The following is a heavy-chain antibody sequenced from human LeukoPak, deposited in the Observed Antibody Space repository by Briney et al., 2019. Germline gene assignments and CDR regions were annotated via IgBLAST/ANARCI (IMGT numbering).Heavy chain of an antibody. Sequence: SETLSLTCTVSGGSISSSSYYWGWLRQPPGKGLEWIGSIYYSGSTYNNPSLKSRVTISLDTSKHEFSLKLSSVTAADTAVYYCARARGAARLHYYYYMDVWGKGTTVTVSS. J-gene: IGHJ6*03. CDR2: IYYSGST. D-gene: IGHD6-6*01. CDR3: ARARGAARLHYYYYMDV. CDR1: GGSISSSSYY. V-gene: IGHV4-39*07.